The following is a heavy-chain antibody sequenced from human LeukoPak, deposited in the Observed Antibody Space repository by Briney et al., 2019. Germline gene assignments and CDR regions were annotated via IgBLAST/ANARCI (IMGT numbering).Heavy chain of an antibody. CDR3: TTGVMITFGGVIVKTFDY. V-gene: IGHV3-21*03. D-gene: IGHD3-16*02. J-gene: IGHJ4*02. CDR1: GLTFSSYS. CDR2: ISSSSGYI. Sequence: GGSLRLSCAASGLTFSSYSMNWVRQAPGKGLEWVSSISSSSGYIYYADSVKGRFTISRDNAKNSLYLQMNSLKTEDTAVYYCTTGVMITFGGVIVKTFDYWGQGTLVTVSS.